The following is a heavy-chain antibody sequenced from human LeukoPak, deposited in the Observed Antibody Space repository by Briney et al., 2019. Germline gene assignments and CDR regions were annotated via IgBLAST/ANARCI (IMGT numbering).Heavy chain of an antibody. V-gene: IGHV4-4*02. CDR1: GDSISGTNW. J-gene: IGHJ3*02. CDR2: MYHTGSS. D-gene: IGHD3-16*01. Sequence: SETLSLTCAVSGDSISGTNWWSWVRQSPGKGLEWIGEMYHTGSSNYNPSLKSRVTISVDTSKNQFSLKLSSVTAADTAVYYCARDPGGLRFDAFDIWGQGTMVTVSS. CDR3: ARDPGGLRFDAFDI.